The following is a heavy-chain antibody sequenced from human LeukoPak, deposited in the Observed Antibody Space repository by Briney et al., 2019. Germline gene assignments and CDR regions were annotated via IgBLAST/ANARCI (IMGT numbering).Heavy chain of an antibody. V-gene: IGHV3-33*01. Sequence: GGSLRLSCAASGFTFSSHGMHWVRQAPGKGLECVAMKWFDGSKKYYTASVKGRFTISRDNSKNTLDLQMNSLRAEDTAVYYCARDKASYFDLWGQGVLVTVSS. CDR2: KWFDGSKK. CDR1: GFTFSSHG. CDR3: ARDKASYFDL. J-gene: IGHJ4*02.